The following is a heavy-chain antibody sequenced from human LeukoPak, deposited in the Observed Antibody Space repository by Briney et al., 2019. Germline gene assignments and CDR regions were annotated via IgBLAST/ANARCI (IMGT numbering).Heavy chain of an antibody. D-gene: IGHD6-19*01. CDR3: ARGNSGSLDF. V-gene: IGHV3-53*01. Sequence: GGSLRLSCAASGFAVNSYFMTWVRQFPGKGLQWVSILYNGDKTYYVDSVRGRFTISRDISKNTLYLQMNSLRAEDTAVYYCARGNSGSLDFWGQGTLVTVSS. CDR2: LYNGDKT. J-gene: IGHJ4*02. CDR1: GFAVNSYF.